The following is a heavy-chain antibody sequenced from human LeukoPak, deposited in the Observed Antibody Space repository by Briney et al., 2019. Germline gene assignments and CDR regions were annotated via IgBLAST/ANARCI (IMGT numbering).Heavy chain of an antibody. Sequence: ASVKVSCKASGYTFTGYYMHWVRQAPGQGLEWMGWINPNSGGTNYAQKFQGRVTMTRDTSISTAYMELSRLRSDDTAAYYCASGLTYGDYLANWYYFDYWGQGTLVTVSS. D-gene: IGHD4-17*01. V-gene: IGHV1-2*02. J-gene: IGHJ4*02. CDR3: ASGLTYGDYLANWYYFDY. CDR1: GYTFTGYY. CDR2: INPNSGGT.